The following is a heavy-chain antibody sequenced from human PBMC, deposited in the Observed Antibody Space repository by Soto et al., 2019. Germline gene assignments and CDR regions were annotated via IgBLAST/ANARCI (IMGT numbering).Heavy chain of an antibody. Sequence: QITLKESGPTLVKPTQTLTLTCTFSGFSLSTSGVGVGWIRQPPGKALEWLALIYWDDDKRYSPSLKSRLTITKDTSKNQVVLTMTNMDPVDTATYYCAHAPVDTAMVYSPLLFDYWGQGTLVTVSS. J-gene: IGHJ4*02. CDR2: IYWDDDK. D-gene: IGHD5-18*01. CDR1: GFSLSTSGVG. CDR3: AHAPVDTAMVYSPLLFDY. V-gene: IGHV2-5*02.